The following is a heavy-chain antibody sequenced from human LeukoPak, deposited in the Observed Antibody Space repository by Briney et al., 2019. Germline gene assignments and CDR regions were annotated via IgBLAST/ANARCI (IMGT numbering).Heavy chain of an antibody. CDR2: ISGSGTST. V-gene: IGHV3-23*01. CDR1: GFTFNNYA. Sequence: GGSLRLSCAASGFTFNNYAMSWVRQAPGKGLEWVSSISGSGTSTYYADSVQGRFTISRDNSKNKLYLQMNSLRAEDTAVYYCARCIAVAGTAIDPWGQGTLVTVSS. D-gene: IGHD6-19*01. J-gene: IGHJ5*02. CDR3: ARCIAVAGTAIDP.